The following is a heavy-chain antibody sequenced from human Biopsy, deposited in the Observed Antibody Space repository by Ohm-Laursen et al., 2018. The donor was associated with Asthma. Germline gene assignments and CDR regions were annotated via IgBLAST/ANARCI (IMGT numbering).Heavy chain of an antibody. J-gene: IGHJ3*02. Sequence: SVKVSCNASGYTFINYAIHWVRQAPGHSLEWMGWINAANGNTKYSQKFQGRLTVSRDTSASTAYMDLSSLRSEDTAVYYCARTYFDFLTGQVHDAFAMWGQGTMVTVSS. CDR1: GYTFINYA. V-gene: IGHV1-3*01. CDR2: INAANGNT. CDR3: ARTYFDFLTGQVHDAFAM. D-gene: IGHD3-9*01.